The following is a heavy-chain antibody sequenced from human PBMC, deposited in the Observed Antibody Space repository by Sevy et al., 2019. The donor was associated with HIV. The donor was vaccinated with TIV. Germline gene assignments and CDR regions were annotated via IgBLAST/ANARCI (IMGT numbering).Heavy chain of an antibody. CDR1: GYTFTSYD. Sequence: ASVKVSCKASGYTFTSYDINWVRQATGQGLEWMGWMNPNSGNTGYAQKFQGRVTMTRNTSISTAYMELSSLRSEDTVVYYCARGVAAYSYDFLDYWGQGTLVTVSS. J-gene: IGHJ4*02. CDR2: MNPNSGNT. V-gene: IGHV1-8*01. CDR3: ARGVAAYSYDFLDY. D-gene: IGHD5-18*01.